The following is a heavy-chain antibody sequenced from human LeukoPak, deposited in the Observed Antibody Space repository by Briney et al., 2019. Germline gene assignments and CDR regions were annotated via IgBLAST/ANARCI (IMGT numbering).Heavy chain of an antibody. J-gene: IGHJ4*02. D-gene: IGHD3-9*01. CDR1: GYTFTSYD. Sequence: ASVKVSCKASGYTFTSYDINWVRQATGQGLEWMGWMNPNSGNTGYAQKFQGRVTMTRNTSISTAYMELSSLRSEDTAVYYCARTSSELRYFDWLSRWEGYYFDYWGQGTLVTVSS. CDR2: MNPNSGNT. CDR3: ARTSSELRYFDWLSRWEGYYFDY. V-gene: IGHV1-8*01.